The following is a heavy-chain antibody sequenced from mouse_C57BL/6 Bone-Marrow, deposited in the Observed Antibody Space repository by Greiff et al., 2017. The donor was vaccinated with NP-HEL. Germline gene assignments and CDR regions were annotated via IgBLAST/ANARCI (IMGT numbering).Heavy chain of an antibody. CDR1: GYTFTSYG. J-gene: IGHJ2*01. Sequence: QVQLKQSGAELARPGASVKLSCKASGYTFTSYGISWVKQRTGQGLEWIGEIYPRSGNTYYNEKFKGKATLTADKSSSTAYMELRSLTSEDSAVYFCARWRVTTGYYFDYWGQGTTLTVSS. CDR2: IYPRSGNT. CDR3: ARWRVTTGYYFDY. D-gene: IGHD2-2*01. V-gene: IGHV1-81*01.